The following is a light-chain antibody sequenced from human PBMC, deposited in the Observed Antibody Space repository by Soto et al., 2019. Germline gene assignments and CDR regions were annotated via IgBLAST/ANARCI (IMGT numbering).Light chain of an antibody. CDR1: QGISNC. J-gene: IGKJ5*01. Sequence: DIQMTQSPSSLSASVGERVTITCRASQGISNCLAWYQQKPGKVPKLLIYAASTLQSGVPSRFSGSGSGTVFTLTISILQPEYVATYYRQKYNSAPRTFGQGTQLEIK. CDR2: AAS. CDR3: QKYNSAPRT. V-gene: IGKV1-27*01.